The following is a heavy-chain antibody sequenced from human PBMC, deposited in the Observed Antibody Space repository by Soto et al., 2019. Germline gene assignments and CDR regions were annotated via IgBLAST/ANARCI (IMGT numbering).Heavy chain of an antibody. V-gene: IGHV4-30-4*01. CDR2: IYYSGST. J-gene: IGHJ5*02. Sequence: QVQLQESGPGLVKPSQTLSLTCTVSGGSISSGDYYWSWIRQPPGKGLEWIGYIYYSGSTYYNPSLKSRVNRSVHTSKNPFSLKLSSVTAADTAVYYCARVFPKRYGGNSQGGYHVVDPWGQGTLVTVSS. CDR3: ARVFPKRYGGNSQGGYHVVDP. D-gene: IGHD2-21*02. CDR1: GGSISSGDYY.